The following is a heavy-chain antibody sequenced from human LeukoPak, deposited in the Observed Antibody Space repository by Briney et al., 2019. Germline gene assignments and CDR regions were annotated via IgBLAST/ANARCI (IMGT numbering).Heavy chain of an antibody. D-gene: IGHD2/OR15-2a*01. V-gene: IGHV4-34*01. CDR1: GGSFSGYY. Sequence: PSETLSLTCAVYGGSFSGYYWSWIRQPPGKGLEWIGEINHSGSTNYNPSLKSRVTISVDTSKNQFSLKLSSVPPADTAVYYCARGVRAISGAQGTMSTVS. CDR3: ARGVRAIS. J-gene: IGHJ3*01. CDR2: INHSGST.